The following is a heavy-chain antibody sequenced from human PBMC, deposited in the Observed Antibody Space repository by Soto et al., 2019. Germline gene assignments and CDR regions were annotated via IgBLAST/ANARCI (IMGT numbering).Heavy chain of an antibody. CDR3: ARERIVYYFEY. D-gene: IGHD2-15*01. J-gene: IGHJ4*02. CDR2: IDYSGST. V-gene: IGHV4-31*02. CDR1: GGSISSGSYH. Sequence: QVQLQESGPGLVKPSQTLSLTCTVFGGSISSGSYHWSWIRQHPGQGLEWIGYIDYSGSTYYNPSLKSRVNISVDTAKNQFSLRLSSVTAAETAIYYLARERIVYYFEYWGQGTLVTVSS.